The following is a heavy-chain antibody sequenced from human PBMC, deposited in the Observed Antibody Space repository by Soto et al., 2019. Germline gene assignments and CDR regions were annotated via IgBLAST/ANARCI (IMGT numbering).Heavy chain of an antibody. V-gene: IGHV5-51*01. CDR1: GYSFIKYW. CDR3: VRMGFSGGGYLSYYYSGMDI. Sequence: GESVKISCKGSGYSFIKYWSGWVRQMPGKGLEWLAIIYPDESDTRYSPSFQGQVTISADNSISTAYLQWSSLKAADTAMYYCVRMGFSGGGYLSYYYSGMDIWGQGTTVTVSS. CDR2: IYPDESDT. D-gene: IGHD5-12*01. J-gene: IGHJ6*02.